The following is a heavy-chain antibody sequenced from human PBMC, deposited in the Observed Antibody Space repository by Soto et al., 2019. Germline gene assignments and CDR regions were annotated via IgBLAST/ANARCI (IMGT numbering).Heavy chain of an antibody. V-gene: IGHV3-48*03. CDR1: GFTFSSYE. J-gene: IGHJ6*02. CDR2: ITNTGSAI. CDR3: AAEGIATDYGMDV. Sequence: PGGSLRLSCAASGFTFSSYEMNWVRQAPGKGLEWVSYITNTGSAIHYADSVRGRFTISRDNARNSLYLQMNSLRAEDTAAYYCAAEGIATDYGMDVWGQGTTVTVSS. D-gene: IGHD2-15*01.